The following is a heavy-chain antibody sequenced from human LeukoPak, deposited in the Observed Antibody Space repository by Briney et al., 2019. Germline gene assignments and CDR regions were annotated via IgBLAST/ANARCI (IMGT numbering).Heavy chain of an antibody. Sequence: GGSLRLSCAASGFTFSSYGMHWVRQAPGKGLEWVTFIRYDGSKKYYADSVKGRFTISRDNSKNTLYLQMNSLRAEDTAVYYCAKDDGQLAYLDYWGQGTLVTVSS. CDR2: IRYDGSKK. CDR1: GFTFSSYG. D-gene: IGHD6-13*01. CDR3: AKDDGQLAYLDY. V-gene: IGHV3-30*02. J-gene: IGHJ4*02.